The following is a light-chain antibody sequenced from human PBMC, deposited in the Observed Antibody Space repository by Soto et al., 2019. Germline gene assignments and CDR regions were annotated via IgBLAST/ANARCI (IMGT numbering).Light chain of an antibody. V-gene: IGLV6-57*03. J-gene: IGLJ3*02. Sequence: NFMLTQPYSVSESPGKTVIISCTRSSGSIASNYVQWYQQRPGSAPTIVIYEDNQRPSGVPDRFSGSVDSSSNSASLTISGLKTEDEADYYCHSYESNNVVFGGGTKLTVL. CDR3: HSYESNNVV. CDR2: EDN. CDR1: SGSIASNY.